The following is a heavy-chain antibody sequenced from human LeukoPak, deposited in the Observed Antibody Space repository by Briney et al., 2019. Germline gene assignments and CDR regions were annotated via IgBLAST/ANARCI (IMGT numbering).Heavy chain of an antibody. Sequence: PSETLSLTCTVSGGSISSGSYYWSWIRQPAGKGLEWIGRIYTSGSTSYNPSLKSRVTISVDTSKNQFSLKLSSVTAADTAVYYCARIGGYYDSSGYYTYFDYWGQGTLVTVSS. V-gene: IGHV4-61*02. D-gene: IGHD3-22*01. J-gene: IGHJ4*02. CDR3: ARIGGYYDSSGYYTYFDY. CDR2: IYTSGST. CDR1: GGSISSGSYY.